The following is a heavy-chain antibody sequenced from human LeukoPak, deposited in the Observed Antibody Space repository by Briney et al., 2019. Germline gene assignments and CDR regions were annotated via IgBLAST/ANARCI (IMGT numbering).Heavy chain of an antibody. D-gene: IGHD5-12*01. CDR2: ISGSGGSS. Sequence: GGSLRLSCAASGFTFSSYGMSWVRQAPGKGLEWVSAISGSGGSSYYADSVKARFTISRDNSKNTLYLQMNSLRAEDTAVYYCAKDVSRGSLSRAFDIWGQGTMVTVSS. J-gene: IGHJ3*02. V-gene: IGHV3-23*01. CDR1: GFTFSSYG. CDR3: AKDVSRGSLSRAFDI.